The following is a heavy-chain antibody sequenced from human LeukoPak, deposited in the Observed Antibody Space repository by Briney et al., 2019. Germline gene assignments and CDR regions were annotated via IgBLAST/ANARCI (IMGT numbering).Heavy chain of an antibody. Sequence: PGGSLRLSCAASGFTFSSYAMSWVRQAPGKGLEWVSHISSSSSTIYYADSVKGRFTISRDNAKNSLYLQMNSLRAEDTAVYYCAELGITMIGGVWGKGTTVTISS. V-gene: IGHV3-48*04. J-gene: IGHJ6*04. D-gene: IGHD3-10*02. CDR2: ISSSSSTI. CDR1: GFTFSSYA. CDR3: AELGITMIGGV.